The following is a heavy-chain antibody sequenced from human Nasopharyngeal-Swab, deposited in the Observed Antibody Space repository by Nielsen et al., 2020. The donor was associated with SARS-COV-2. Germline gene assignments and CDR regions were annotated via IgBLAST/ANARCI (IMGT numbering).Heavy chain of an antibody. CDR2: IKSKTDGGTT. CDR3: TTATAAAGTYYYDSSGYYYFDY. V-gene: IGHV3-15*07. D-gene: IGHD3-22*01. J-gene: IGHJ4*02. Sequence: WIRQPPGKGLEWVGRIKSKTDGGTTDYAAPVKGRFTISRDDSKSTLYLQMNSLKTEDTAEYYCTTATAAAGTYYYDSSGYYYFDYWGQGTLVTVSS.